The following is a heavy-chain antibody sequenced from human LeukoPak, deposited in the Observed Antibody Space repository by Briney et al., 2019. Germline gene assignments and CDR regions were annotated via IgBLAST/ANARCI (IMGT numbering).Heavy chain of an antibody. CDR3: ASSSGYDSAVYFPH. V-gene: IGHV4-59*12. Sequence: SETLSLTCSVSGGSIRRYYWSWIRQPPGKGLEWIGYTFHTGRTNYNPSLKSRVTISLDTSKNQFSLKVSSVTAADTAVYYCASSSGYDSAVYFPHWGQGTLLTVSS. D-gene: IGHD5-12*01. CDR1: GGSIRRYY. CDR2: TFHTGRT. J-gene: IGHJ1*01.